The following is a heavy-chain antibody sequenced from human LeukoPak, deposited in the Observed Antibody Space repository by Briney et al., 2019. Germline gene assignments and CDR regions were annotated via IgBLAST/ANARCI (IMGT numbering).Heavy chain of an antibody. CDR1: GGSISSSSYS. Sequence: PSETLSLTCTVSGGSISSSSYSWSWIRQPPGKGLEWIGYIYHSGSTYYNPSLKSRVTISVDRSKNQFSLKLSSVTAADTAVYYCARDDDSNGGNYWGQGTLVTVSS. V-gene: IGHV4-30-2*01. CDR3: ARDDDSNGGNY. J-gene: IGHJ4*02. D-gene: IGHD4-11*01. CDR2: IYHSGST.